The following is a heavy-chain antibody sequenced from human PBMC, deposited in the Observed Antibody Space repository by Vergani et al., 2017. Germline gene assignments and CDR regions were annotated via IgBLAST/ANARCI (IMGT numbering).Heavy chain of an antibody. CDR1: GFTFSNYW. CDR2: IKEDGGEK. CDR3: AKDLGGCNSISCSYYMDV. V-gene: IGHV3-7*01. Sequence: EVQLVESGGGLVKRGGSLRLSCGASGFTFSNYWMSWVRQAPGKGLEWVANIKEDGGEKNYVDSVKGRFTISRDNAKNSLYLQMNSLRGEDTAVYYCAKDLGGCNSISCSYYMDVWGKGTTVTV. J-gene: IGHJ6*03. D-gene: IGHD2/OR15-2a*01.